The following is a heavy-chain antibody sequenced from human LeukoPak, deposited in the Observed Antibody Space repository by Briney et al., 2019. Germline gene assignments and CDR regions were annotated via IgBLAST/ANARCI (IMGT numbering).Heavy chain of an antibody. CDR1: GFTFSAYS. CDR2: IKQDGSEK. J-gene: IGHJ4*02. Sequence: PGGSLRLSCAVSGFTFSAYSMNWVRQAPGKGLEWVANIKQDGSEKYYVDSVKGRFTISRDNAKNSLYLQMNSLRAEDTAVYYCARRGWLNSRTPVDYWGQGTLVTVSS. CDR3: ARRGWLNSRTPVDY. V-gene: IGHV3-7*03. D-gene: IGHD5-12*01.